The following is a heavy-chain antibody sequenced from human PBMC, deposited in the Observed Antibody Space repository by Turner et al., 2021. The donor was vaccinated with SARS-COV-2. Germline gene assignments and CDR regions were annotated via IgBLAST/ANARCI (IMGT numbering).Heavy chain of an antibody. D-gene: IGHD6-13*01. J-gene: IGHJ5*02. Sequence: QVQLVQSGAEVKNPGASVKVSCKVSGYTLTELPMHWVRQAPGKGLEWMGGFDTEDGETIYAQKYQGRVTMTEDTSTDTAYMELSSLRSEDTAVYYCATAPPIAAAGRWFDPWGQGTLVTVSS. CDR1: GYTLTELP. CDR2: FDTEDGET. CDR3: ATAPPIAAAGRWFDP. V-gene: IGHV1-24*01.